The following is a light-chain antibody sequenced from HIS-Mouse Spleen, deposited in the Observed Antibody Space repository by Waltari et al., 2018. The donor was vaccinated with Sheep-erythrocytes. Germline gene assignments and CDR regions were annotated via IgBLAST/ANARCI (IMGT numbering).Light chain of an antibody. CDR3: CSYAGSSTPWV. Sequence: QSALTQPASVSGSPGQSITISCTGHSSDCGSYNLVSWYQQHPGKAPKLMIYEGSKRPSGVSNRFSGSKSGNTASLTISGLQAEDEADYYCCSYAGSSTPWVFGGGTKLTVL. CDR2: EGS. J-gene: IGLJ3*02. CDR1: SSDCGSYNL. V-gene: IGLV2-23*01.